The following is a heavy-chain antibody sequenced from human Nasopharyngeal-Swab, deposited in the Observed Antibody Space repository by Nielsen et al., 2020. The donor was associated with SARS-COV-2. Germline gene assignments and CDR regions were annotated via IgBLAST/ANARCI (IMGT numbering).Heavy chain of an antibody. Sequence: GESLKISCAASGFTFSSYAMHWVRQAPGKGLEWVAVISYDGSNKYYADSVKGRFTISRDNSKDTLYLQMNSLRAEDTAVYYCAKLPSYCSGGSCYLAGGAFDIWGQGTMVTVSS. V-gene: IGHV3-30-3*02. J-gene: IGHJ3*02. CDR3: AKLPSYCSGGSCYLAGGAFDI. D-gene: IGHD2-15*01. CDR2: ISYDGSNK. CDR1: GFTFSSYA.